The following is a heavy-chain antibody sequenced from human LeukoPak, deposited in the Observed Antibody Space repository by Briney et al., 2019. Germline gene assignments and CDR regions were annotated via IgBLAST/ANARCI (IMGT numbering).Heavy chain of an antibody. V-gene: IGHV4-39*01. CDR3: ATTLERWLQLDY. CDR1: GGSISSSSYY. J-gene: IGHJ4*02. CDR2: IYYSGST. Sequence: SETLSLTCTVSGGSISSSSYYWGWIRQPPGKGLEWIGSIYYSGSTYYNPSLKSRVTISVDTSKNQFSLKLSSVTAADTAVYYCATTLERWLQLDYWGQGTLVTVSS. D-gene: IGHD5-24*01.